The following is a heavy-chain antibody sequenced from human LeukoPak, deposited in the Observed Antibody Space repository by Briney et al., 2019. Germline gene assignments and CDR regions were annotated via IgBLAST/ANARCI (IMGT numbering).Heavy chain of an antibody. V-gene: IGHV3-48*01. CDR3: ATGYSSGWYFYFQH. D-gene: IGHD6-19*01. CDR2: ITSSSTI. J-gene: IGHJ1*01. CDR1: GFTFSSYN. Sequence: PGGSLRLSCAASGFTFSSYNMNWVRQAPGKGLEWVSYITSSSTIYYADSVKGRFTISRDNAKNSLYLQMNSLRAEDTAVYYCATGYSSGWYFYFQHWGQGSLVSVSS.